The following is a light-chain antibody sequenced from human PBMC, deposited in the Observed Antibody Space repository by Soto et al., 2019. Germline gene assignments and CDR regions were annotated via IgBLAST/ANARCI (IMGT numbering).Light chain of an antibody. V-gene: IGLV2-14*01. J-gene: IGLJ1*01. CDR3: SSYRSSSTLYV. CDR1: SSDVGGYNY. Sequence: QSALTQPASVSGSPGQSITISCTGTSSDVGGYNYVSWYQQHPGKAPKLMIYEVSNRPSGVSNRFSGSKSGNTASLTSSGLQAEDEADYYCSSYRSSSTLYVFGTGTKLTVL. CDR2: EVS.